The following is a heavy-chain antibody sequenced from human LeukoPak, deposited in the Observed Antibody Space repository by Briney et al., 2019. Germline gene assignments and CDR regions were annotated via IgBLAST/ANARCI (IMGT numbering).Heavy chain of an antibody. J-gene: IGHJ6*03. CDR1: GGSISSYY. CDR2: IYYSGST. V-gene: IGHV4-59*01. Sequence: SETLSLACTVSGGSISSYYWSWIRQPPGKGLEWIGYIYYSGSTNYNPSLKSRVTISVDTSKNQFSLKLSSVTAADTAVYYCARTTEGGYTYDYFDYYYMDVWGKGTTVTISS. CDR3: ARTTEGGYTYDYFDYYYMDV. D-gene: IGHD5-18*01.